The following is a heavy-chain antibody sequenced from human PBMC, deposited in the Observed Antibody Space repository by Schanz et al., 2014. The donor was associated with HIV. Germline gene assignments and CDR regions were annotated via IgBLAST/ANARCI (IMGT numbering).Heavy chain of an antibody. CDR2: IDSSSSYK. CDR3: AREDGWFGDIYYFGLDV. V-gene: IGHV3-21*01. CDR1: GFIFSNYA. J-gene: IGHJ6*02. D-gene: IGHD3-10*01. Sequence: EVQLLESGGDLVQPGGSLRLSCVASGFIFSNYAMNWVRQAPGKGPEWVSSIDSSSSYKYYADSVKGRFTISRDNAKNSLYLQMNTLRAEDTAVYYCAREDGWFGDIYYFGLDVWGRGTTVTVSS.